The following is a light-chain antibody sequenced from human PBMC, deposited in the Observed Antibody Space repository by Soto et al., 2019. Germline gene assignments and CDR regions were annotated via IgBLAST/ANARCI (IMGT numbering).Light chain of an antibody. V-gene: IGLV2-14*01. Sequence: QSALTQPASVSGSPGKSITISCTGTSSDVGGYNYVSWYQQHPGKAPKLIIYDLINRPSGVSNRFSGSKSGNTASLTISGLQAEDEADYYCNSYTSSSTGVFGTGTKVTVL. CDR3: NSYTSSSTGV. J-gene: IGLJ1*01. CDR1: SSDVGGYNY. CDR2: DLI.